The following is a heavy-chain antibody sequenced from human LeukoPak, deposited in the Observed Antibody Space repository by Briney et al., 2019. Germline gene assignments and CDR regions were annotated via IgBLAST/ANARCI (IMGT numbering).Heavy chain of an antibody. J-gene: IGHJ4*02. CDR1: GYTFTGYY. Sequence: ASVKVSCKASGYTFTGYYMHWVRQATGQGLEWMGWMNPNSGNTGYAQKFQGRVTMTRNTSISTAYMELSSLRSEDTAVYYCARAHSYYYGSGSYPYWGQGTLVTVSS. CDR2: MNPNSGNT. D-gene: IGHD3-10*01. CDR3: ARAHSYYYGSGSYPY. V-gene: IGHV1-8*02.